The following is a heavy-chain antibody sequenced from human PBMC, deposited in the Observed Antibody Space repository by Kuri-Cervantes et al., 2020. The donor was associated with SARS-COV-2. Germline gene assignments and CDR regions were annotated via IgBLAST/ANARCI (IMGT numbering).Heavy chain of an antibody. V-gene: IGHV3-49*03. J-gene: IGHJ6*03. CDR3: TTGPSVAVRPDSYFYMDV. Sequence: GESLKISCTASGFTFGDYAMNWFRQTPGKGLGWVGFSRSKAYGGTSEYAASVKDRFTISRDDTGTIAYLQMNSLKTEDTAVYYCTTGPSVAVRPDSYFYMDVWGQGTMVTVSS. D-gene: IGHD3-10*01. CDR1: GFTFGDYA. CDR2: SRSKAYGGTS.